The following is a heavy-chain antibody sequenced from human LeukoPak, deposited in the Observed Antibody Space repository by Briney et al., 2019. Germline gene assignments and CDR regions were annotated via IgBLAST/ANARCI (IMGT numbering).Heavy chain of an antibody. CDR3: AREVSSGWYYFDY. J-gene: IGHJ4*02. V-gene: IGHV3-74*01. D-gene: IGHD6-19*01. CDR2: INSDGSST. CDR1: GFTFSSYW. Sequence: GGSLRLSCAASGFTFSSYWVHWVRQAPGKGLVWVSRINSDGSSTSYADSVKGRFTISRDNAKNTLYLQMNSLRAEDTAVYYCAREVSSGWYYFDYWGQGTLVTVSS.